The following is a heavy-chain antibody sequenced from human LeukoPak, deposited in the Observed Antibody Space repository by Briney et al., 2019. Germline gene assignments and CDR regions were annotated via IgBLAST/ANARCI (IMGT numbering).Heavy chain of an antibody. J-gene: IGHJ6*03. CDR2: ISGSGGST. D-gene: IGHD3-22*01. CDR1: GFTFSSYA. Sequence: GGSLRLSCAASGFTFSSYAMSWVRQAPGKGLEWVSAISGSGGSTYYADSVKGRFTISRDNSKNTLYLQMNSLRAEDTAVYYCAKGMYYYDSSGYQKPYYYYYMDVWGKGTTVTVSS. CDR3: AKGMYYYDSSGYQKPYYYYYMDV. V-gene: IGHV3-23*01.